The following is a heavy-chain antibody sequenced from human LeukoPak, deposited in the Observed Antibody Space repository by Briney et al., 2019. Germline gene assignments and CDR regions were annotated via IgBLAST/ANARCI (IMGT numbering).Heavy chain of an antibody. CDR2: IKEDGSER. Sequence: GGSLRLSCAVSGFTFSSYWMHWVRQTPGKGLEWVASIKEDGSERQYVDSVKGRFSISRDNTKGSLFLQLNSLRAEDTAVYYCARNNDMDVWGQGTTVIVSS. CDR3: ARNNDMDV. V-gene: IGHV3-7*03. D-gene: IGHD1/OR15-1a*01. J-gene: IGHJ6*02. CDR1: GFTFSSYW.